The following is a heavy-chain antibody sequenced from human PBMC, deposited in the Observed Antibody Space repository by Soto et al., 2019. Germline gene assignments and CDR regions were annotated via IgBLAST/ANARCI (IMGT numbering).Heavy chain of an antibody. CDR2: IFYSGST. D-gene: IGHD5-18*01. CDR1: GGSIRSYY. V-gene: IGHV4-59*01. CDR3: ARGAADTAMVDS. Sequence: DTLSVTWTCSGGSIRSYYWTLILQPPGKGLEWLGYIFYSGSTFYNPSLKSRVTISIHTSKSQFSLQLTSVTAADTAVYYCARGAADTAMVDSWGQRTPVTVSS. J-gene: IGHJ4*02.